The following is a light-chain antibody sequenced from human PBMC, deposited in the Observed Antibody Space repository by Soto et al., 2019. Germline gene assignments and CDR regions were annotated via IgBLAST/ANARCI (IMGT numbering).Light chain of an antibody. CDR3: QQCYMGWT. Sequence: DIQMTQSPSTLSASVGDRVTITCRASQSISSWLAWYQQKPGKAPKLLIYKASSLESGVPSRFSGTGSGTEFTFSITSLQPEDFGTYYCQQCYMGWTFGQGTKVDFK. J-gene: IGKJ1*01. CDR1: QSISSW. CDR2: KAS. V-gene: IGKV1-5*03.